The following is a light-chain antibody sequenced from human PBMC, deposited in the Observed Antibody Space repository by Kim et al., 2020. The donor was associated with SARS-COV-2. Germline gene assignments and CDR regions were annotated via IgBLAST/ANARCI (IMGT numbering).Light chain of an antibody. V-gene: IGLV6-57*03. CDR3: QSYDSSNKGV. J-gene: IGLJ3*02. CDR1: SGSIASND. CDR2: EDN. Sequence: KPVTISCARSSGSIASNDVQWYQHRPGSAPTTVIYEDNQRPSGVPDRFSGSIDSSSNSASLTISGLKTEDEADYYCQSYDSSNKGVFGGGTQLTVL.